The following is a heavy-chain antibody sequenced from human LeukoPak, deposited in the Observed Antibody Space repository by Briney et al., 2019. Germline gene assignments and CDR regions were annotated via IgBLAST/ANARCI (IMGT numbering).Heavy chain of an antibody. J-gene: IGHJ4*02. CDR3: ARGPTRYYFDY. D-gene: IGHD1-1*01. Sequence: SETLSLTCTVSGGSLSSYYWSWIRQSPGKGLQWIGHIFYSGNTNYNPSLKSRVIISPDTSKNQFSLNLTSVTAADTALYYRARGPTRYYFDYWGQGTLVTVSS. CDR1: GGSLSSYY. V-gene: IGHV4-59*01. CDR2: IFYSGNT.